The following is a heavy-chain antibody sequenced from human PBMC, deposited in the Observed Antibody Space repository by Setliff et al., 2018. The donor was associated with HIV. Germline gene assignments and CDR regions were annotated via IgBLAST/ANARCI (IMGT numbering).Heavy chain of an antibody. V-gene: IGHV4-34*01. CDR1: GGSFSDYY. D-gene: IGHD1-1*01. J-gene: IGHJ4*02. CDR3: ARERSLITVRRYFGN. Sequence: SETLSLTCAVYGGSFSDYYWSWIRQPPGKGLEWIGEINHSGSTNYNPSLKSRVTISVDTSKYQFSLKLNSVTAADTAVYYCARERSLITVRRYFGNWGQGTLVTVSS. CDR2: INHSGST.